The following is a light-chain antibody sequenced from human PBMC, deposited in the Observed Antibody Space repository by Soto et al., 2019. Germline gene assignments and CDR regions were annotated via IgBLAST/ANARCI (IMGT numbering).Light chain of an antibody. CDR1: QTISSW. CDR3: QQYTNYPWT. Sequence: DIQMTQSPSTLSGSVGDRVTITCRASQTISSWLAWYQQKPGKAPKLLIYKASKLAAGVPSRISGSGSGTEFTLTISSLQPDDFATYYCQQYTNYPWTFGQGTKVDIK. CDR2: KAS. V-gene: IGKV1-5*03. J-gene: IGKJ1*01.